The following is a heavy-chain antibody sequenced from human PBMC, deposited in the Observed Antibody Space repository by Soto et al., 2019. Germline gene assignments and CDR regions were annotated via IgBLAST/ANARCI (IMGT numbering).Heavy chain of an antibody. V-gene: IGHV4-30-4*01. CDR1: GASISRGDYP. CDR2: TYYSGST. J-gene: IGHJ6*02. Sequence: PSETRSPSCTVSGASISRGDYPRSWIPYLPGKALEWMRYTYYSGSTYYNPSLKSRVTISVDTSKNQFSLKLSSVTAADTAVYYCARERVVPAATNYYYYGMDVWGQGTTVT. D-gene: IGHD2-2*01. CDR3: ARERVVPAATNYYYYGMDV.